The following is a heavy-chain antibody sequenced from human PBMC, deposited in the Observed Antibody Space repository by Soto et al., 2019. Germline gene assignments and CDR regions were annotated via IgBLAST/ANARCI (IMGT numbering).Heavy chain of an antibody. Sequence: PGGSLRLSCASSGFTFSSYSMNWVRQAPGKGLEWVSAISGSGGSTYYADSVKGRFTISRDNSKNTLYLQMNSLRAEDTAVYYCAKSGRPIPVPFDYWGQGTLVTVSS. V-gene: IGHV3-23*01. CDR1: GFTFSSYS. CDR3: AKSGRPIPVPFDY. J-gene: IGHJ4*02. D-gene: IGHD3-10*01. CDR2: ISGSGGST.